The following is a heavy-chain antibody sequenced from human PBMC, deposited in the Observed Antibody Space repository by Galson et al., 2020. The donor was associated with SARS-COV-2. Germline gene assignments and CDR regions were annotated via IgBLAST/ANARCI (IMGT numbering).Heavy chain of an antibody. CDR2: ISPSGGST. V-gene: IGHV1-46*01. J-gene: IGHJ4*02. D-gene: IGHD2-15*01. CDR1: GYTFPSHR. Sequence: ASVKVSCKASGYTFPSHRVHWVRQAPGHGLEWMGIISPSGGSTSYAQKFQGRVTMTTDTSTSTGYLELSSLRSEDTAVYYCARTCSGVTCYAGIDYWGQGTLVTVSS. CDR3: ARTCSGVTCYAGIDY.